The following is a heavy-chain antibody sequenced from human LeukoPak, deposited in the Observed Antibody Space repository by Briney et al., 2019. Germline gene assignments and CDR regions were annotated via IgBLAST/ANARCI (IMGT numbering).Heavy chain of an antibody. CDR1: AFSFSDYN. CDR3: ARDPYSGTYSDYYYYYMDV. CDR2: ITSTGSYI. Sequence: GGSLRLSCAASAFSFSDYNMNWVRQAPGKGLEWVSSITSTGSYIYYADSVKGRFTISRDNAKNSLFLQLNSLRAEDTAVYYCARDPYSGTYSDYYYYYMDVWGKGTTVTVSS. D-gene: IGHD1-26*01. J-gene: IGHJ6*03. V-gene: IGHV3-21*01.